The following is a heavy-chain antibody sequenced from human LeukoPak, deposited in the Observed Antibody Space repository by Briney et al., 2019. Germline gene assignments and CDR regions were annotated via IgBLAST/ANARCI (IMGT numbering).Heavy chain of an antibody. Sequence: ASVKVSCKASGYTFTSYAMNRVRRAPGQGLEWMGWVNTNTGNPTYAQGFTGRFVFSLDTSVSTAYLQISSLKAEDTAVYYCARIVCSSTSCPLGGWGQGTLVTVSS. V-gene: IGHV7-4-1*02. D-gene: IGHD2-2*01. CDR2: VNTNTGNP. CDR1: GYTFTSYA. J-gene: IGHJ4*02. CDR3: ARIVCSSTSCPLGG.